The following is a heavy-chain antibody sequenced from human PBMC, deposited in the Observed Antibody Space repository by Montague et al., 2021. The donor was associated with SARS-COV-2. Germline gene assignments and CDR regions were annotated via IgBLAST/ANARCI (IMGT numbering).Heavy chain of an antibody. CDR2: VHHTGST. J-gene: IGHJ6*02. V-gene: IGHV4-59*04. D-gene: IGHD1-26*01. CDR1: GVSISSYY. CDR3: AGYDRGGSYAPPIYAMDV. Sequence: SETLSLTCTVSGVSISSYYWTWIRQPPGKTLEWIGYVHHTGSTNFISSLKSRVTMPLDTSKNQFSLRLSSATAADTAVYYCAGYDRGGSYAPPIYAMDVWGQGTTVTVSS.